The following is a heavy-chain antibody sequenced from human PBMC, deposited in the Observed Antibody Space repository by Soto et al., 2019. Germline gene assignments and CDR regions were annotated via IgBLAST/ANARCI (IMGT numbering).Heavy chain of an antibody. Sequence: EVQLLESGGGLVQPGGSLRLSCAASGFTFSSYAMSWVRQAPGKGLEWVSAISGSGGSTYYADSVKGRFTISRDNSKNTLYLQMNSLRAEDTAVYYCAKSPGGYCSGGSFYGNYWGQGTLVTVSS. D-gene: IGHD2-15*01. CDR1: GFTFSSYA. CDR3: AKSPGGYCSGGSFYGNY. V-gene: IGHV3-23*01. CDR2: ISGSGGST. J-gene: IGHJ4*02.